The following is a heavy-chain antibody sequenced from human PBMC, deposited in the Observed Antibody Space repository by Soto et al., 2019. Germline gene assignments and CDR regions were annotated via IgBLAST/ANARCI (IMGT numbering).Heavy chain of an antibody. V-gene: IGHV4-30-4*01. CDR1: GGSISSGYYY. CDR2: IYYSGST. Sequence: PSETLSLTCTVSGGSISSGYYYWSWIRQPPGKGLEWIGHIYYSGSTYYNPSLKSRVTISVDTSKNQFSLKLSSVTAADTAVYYCARDLLTTGYYYGMDVWGQGTTVTVSS. J-gene: IGHJ6*02. CDR3: ARDLLTTGYYYGMDV. D-gene: IGHD4-17*01.